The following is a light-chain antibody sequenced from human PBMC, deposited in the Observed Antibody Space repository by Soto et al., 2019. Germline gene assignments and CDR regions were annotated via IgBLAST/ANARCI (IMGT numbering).Light chain of an antibody. CDR3: QHRSNWPPG. J-gene: IGKJ5*01. Sequence: EIVMTHSPATLSVSPGERSTLSCRASQSVSSNLAWYQQKPGQAPRLLIYGASSRATGIPARLSGSGSGTDFTLTISSLAPEDFAVYYCQHRSNWPPGFGQGTRLEIK. V-gene: IGKV3-11*01. CDR1: QSVSSN. CDR2: GAS.